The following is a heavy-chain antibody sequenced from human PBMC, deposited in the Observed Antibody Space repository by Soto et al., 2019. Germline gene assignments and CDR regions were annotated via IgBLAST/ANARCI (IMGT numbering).Heavy chain of an antibody. CDR2: IIPIFGTA. J-gene: IGHJ6*02. Sequence: SVKVSCKASGGTFSSHAISWVRQAPGRGLEWMGGIIPIFGTANYAQKFQGRVTMTADESTSTAYMELSSLRSEDTAVYYCARAIRYYGSGSYYNYYYYYGMDVWGQGTTVTVSS. CDR1: GGTFSSHA. V-gene: IGHV1-69*13. CDR3: ARAIRYYGSGSYYNYYYYYGMDV. D-gene: IGHD3-10*01.